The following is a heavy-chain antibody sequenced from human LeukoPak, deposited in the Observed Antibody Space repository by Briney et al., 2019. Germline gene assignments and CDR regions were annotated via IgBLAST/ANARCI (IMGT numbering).Heavy chain of an antibody. J-gene: IGHJ4*02. CDR3: TTDPMWGYFDY. CDR1: GFIFGHYA. Sequence: GGSLRLSCTASGFIFGHYAMSWFRQAPGKGLEWVGRIKSKTDGGTTDYAAPVKGRFTISRDDSKNTLYLQMNSLKTEDTAVYYCTTDPMWGYFDYWGQGTLVTVSS. D-gene: IGHD1-26*01. CDR2: IKSKTDGGTT. V-gene: IGHV3-15*01.